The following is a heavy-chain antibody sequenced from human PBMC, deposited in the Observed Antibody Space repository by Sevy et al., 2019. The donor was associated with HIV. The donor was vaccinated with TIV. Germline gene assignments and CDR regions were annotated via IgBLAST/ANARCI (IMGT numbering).Heavy chain of an antibody. V-gene: IGHV3-30-3*01. J-gene: IGHJ4*02. CDR3: VSDERHGLTDY. CDR2: ISYDGSNK. Sequence: GGSLRLSCAASGFMFSDYSMHWIRQAPGKGLEWVTVISYDGSNKFYAGSVQGRFTISRDNSKNILFLQMNSVRDEDTPVYYCVSDERHGLTDYWGQGTMVTVSS. CDR1: GFMFSDYS.